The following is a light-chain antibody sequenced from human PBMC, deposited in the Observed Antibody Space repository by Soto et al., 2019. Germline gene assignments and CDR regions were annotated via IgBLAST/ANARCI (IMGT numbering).Light chain of an antibody. Sequence: EIVMTQSPATLSVSPGEGATLSCRASQSVSGNLAWYQQKLGQAPRLLIYGASTRATGVPARFSGSGSGTEFTLSISSLQFEDFAVYYCHQYNNWPRTFGEGTKVEIK. CDR2: GAS. V-gene: IGKV3-15*01. CDR3: HQYNNWPRT. J-gene: IGKJ2*02. CDR1: QSVSGN.